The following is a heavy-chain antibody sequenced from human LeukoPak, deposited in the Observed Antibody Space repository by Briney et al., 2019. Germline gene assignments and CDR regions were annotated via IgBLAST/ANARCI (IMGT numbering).Heavy chain of an antibody. V-gene: IGHV4-34*01. CDR1: GGSFDDYY. D-gene: IGHD5-24*01. CDR3: ARGRDRSKAGDH. CDR2: IHPHGMF. Sequence: PSETLSLTCAVYGGSFDDYYCSWIRQPPGKGLEWIGEIHPHGMFYYNSSLMSRVTISIDTSKTQFSLRLTSVTATDTAFYYCARGRDRSKAGDHWGQGSLVTVSS. J-gene: IGHJ4*02.